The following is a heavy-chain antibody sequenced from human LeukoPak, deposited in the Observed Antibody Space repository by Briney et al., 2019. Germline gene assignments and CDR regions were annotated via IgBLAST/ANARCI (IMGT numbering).Heavy chain of an antibody. CDR2: LYPGDSDT. CDR1: GYSFTSYW. V-gene: IGHV5-51*01. J-gene: IGHJ4*02. CDR3: ASYDILTGFDY. D-gene: IGHD3-9*01. Sequence: GESLKISFKGSGYSFTSYWIGWVRQMPGKGLEGMGILYPGDSDTRYSPSFQGQVTISAHKSISTAYLQWSSLKASDTAMYYCASYDILTGFDYRGQGTLGTVSS.